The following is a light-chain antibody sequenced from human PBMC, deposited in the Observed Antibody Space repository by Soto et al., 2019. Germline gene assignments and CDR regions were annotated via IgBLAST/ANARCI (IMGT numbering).Light chain of an antibody. J-gene: IGLJ2*01. CDR1: SSNIGARYD. V-gene: IGLV1-40*01. CDR3: QSYDTSLGGHVV. Sequence: QAVVTQPPSVSGAPGQRVTISCTGSSSNIGARYDVHWYQHVPGTAPKLLIYGNNNRPSGVPDRFSGSKSGTSASLAITGLQAEDEADYYCQSYDTSLGGHVVFGGGTKLTVL. CDR2: GNN.